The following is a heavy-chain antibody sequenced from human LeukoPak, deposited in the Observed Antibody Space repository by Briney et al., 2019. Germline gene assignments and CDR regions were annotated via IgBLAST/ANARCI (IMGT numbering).Heavy chain of an antibody. V-gene: IGHV3-30*03. CDR3: ARAPRRDGPFDY. J-gene: IGHJ4*02. CDR2: ISYDGSNK. D-gene: IGHD5-24*01. CDR1: GFTFSSYG. Sequence: GGTLRLSCAASGFTFSSYGMHWVRQAPGKGLEWVAVISYDGSNKYYADSVKGRFTISRDNSKNTLYLQMNSLRAEDTAVYYCARAPRRDGPFDYWGQGTLVTVSS.